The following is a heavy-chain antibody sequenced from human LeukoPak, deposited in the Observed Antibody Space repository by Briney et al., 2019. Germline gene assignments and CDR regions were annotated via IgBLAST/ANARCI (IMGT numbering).Heavy chain of an antibody. J-gene: IGHJ4*02. CDR2: ISAYNGNT. D-gene: IGHD5-18*01. Sequence: ASVKVPCKASGYTFTSYGISWVRQAPGQGLEWMGWISAYNGNTNYAQKFQDRVTMTTDTPTSTAYMELRSLRSDDTAVYYCARDFVDTVMLVDYWGQGTLVTVSS. CDR3: ARDFVDTVMLVDY. V-gene: IGHV1-18*01. CDR1: GYTFTSYG.